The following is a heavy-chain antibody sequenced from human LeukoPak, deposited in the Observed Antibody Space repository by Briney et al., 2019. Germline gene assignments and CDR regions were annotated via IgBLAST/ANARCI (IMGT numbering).Heavy chain of an antibody. Sequence: PGGSLRLSCAASEFTFSSYAMSWVRQAPGKGLEWVSSIRGSGGSTYYADSVKGRFISSRDNSKNTLYLQMKSLRAEDTAVYYCAEVNDYGYYYYGMDVWGQGTTVTVSS. J-gene: IGHJ6*02. CDR2: IRGSGGST. CDR1: EFTFSSYA. V-gene: IGHV3-23*01. CDR3: AEVNDYGYYYYGMDV. D-gene: IGHD3-16*01.